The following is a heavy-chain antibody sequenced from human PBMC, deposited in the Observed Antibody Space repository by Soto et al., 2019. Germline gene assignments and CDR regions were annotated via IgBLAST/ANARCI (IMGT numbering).Heavy chain of an antibody. Sequence: GGSLRLSCAGSGVTFSNYAMTWFRQAPGKGLEWVSAITGSGVSTYYADSVKGRVAISRDNSKDMVYVEMNSLRSEDTAVYYSAKQLTVEGGYLENWGQGT. CDR1: GVTFSNYA. J-gene: IGHJ4*02. V-gene: IGHV3-23*01. CDR2: ITGSGVST. CDR3: AKQLTVEGGYLEN. D-gene: IGHD7-27*01.